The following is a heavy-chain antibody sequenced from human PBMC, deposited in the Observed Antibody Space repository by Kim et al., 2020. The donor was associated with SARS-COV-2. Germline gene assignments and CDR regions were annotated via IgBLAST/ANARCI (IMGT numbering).Heavy chain of an antibody. CDR3: ARDGGSGSRVDD. D-gene: IGHD3-10*01. J-gene: IGHJ4*02. Sequence: SYADTVKSRLTISRDNPKNTLYLQMNSLRDEDTAVYYCARDGGSGSRVDDWGQGTLVTVSS. V-gene: IGHV3-74*01.